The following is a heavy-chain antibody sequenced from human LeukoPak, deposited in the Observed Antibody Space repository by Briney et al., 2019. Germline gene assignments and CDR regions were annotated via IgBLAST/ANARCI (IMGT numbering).Heavy chain of an antibody. CDR3: AATPYCSGGRCYRSWFDP. Sequence: SGPTLAEPTQTLTLTCTFFGFSLSTSGVGVGWIRQPPGKALEWLALIYWDDVKRYSPSLQSRLTITKDTSKNQVVLTMTNMDPVDTATYYCAATPYCSGGRCYRSWFDPWGREPWSPSPQ. J-gene: IGHJ5*02. V-gene: IGHV2-5*02. D-gene: IGHD2-15*01. CDR2: IYWDDVK. CDR1: GFSLSTSGVG.